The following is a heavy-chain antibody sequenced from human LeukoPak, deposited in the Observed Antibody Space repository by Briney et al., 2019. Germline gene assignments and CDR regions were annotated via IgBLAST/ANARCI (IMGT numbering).Heavy chain of an antibody. CDR1: GFTFSSHW. CDR3: ASAIVTTRNTGDM. Sequence: PGGSLRLSCAASGFTFSSHWMHWVRQAPGKGLVWVSRISSDGSSTHYADSVKGRFTISRDNAKNMLYLQMDSLRAEDTSLYYCASAIVTTRNTGDMWGQGTQVTVSS. CDR2: ISSDGSST. J-gene: IGHJ4*02. V-gene: IGHV3-74*01. D-gene: IGHD1-26*01.